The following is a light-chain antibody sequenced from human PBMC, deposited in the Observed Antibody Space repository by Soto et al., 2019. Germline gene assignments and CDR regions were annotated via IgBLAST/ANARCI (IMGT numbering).Light chain of an antibody. CDR1: QSVSSSY. Sequence: EIVLTQSPGTLSLSPGERATLSCRASQSVSSSYLAWYQQKPGQAPRLLIYGASSRATGIPDRFSGSGSGTDFTLTISRLEPEDFAVYYCQPYGSTVPTFGPRTTVDIK. J-gene: IGKJ3*01. CDR2: GAS. CDR3: QPYGSTVPT. V-gene: IGKV3-20*01.